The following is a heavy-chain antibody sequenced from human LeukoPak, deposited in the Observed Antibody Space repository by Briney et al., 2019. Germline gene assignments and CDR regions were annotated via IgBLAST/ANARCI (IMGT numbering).Heavy chain of an antibody. Sequence: SETLSLTCAAYGGSFSGYYWSWIRQPPGKGLEWIGEINHSGSTNYNPSLKSRVTISVDTSKNQFSLKLSSVTAADTAVYYCARGSSGWYSPPHNWFDPWGQGTLVTVSS. CDR2: INHSGST. D-gene: IGHD6-19*01. CDR1: GGSFSGYY. J-gene: IGHJ5*02. V-gene: IGHV4-34*01. CDR3: ARGSSGWYSPPHNWFDP.